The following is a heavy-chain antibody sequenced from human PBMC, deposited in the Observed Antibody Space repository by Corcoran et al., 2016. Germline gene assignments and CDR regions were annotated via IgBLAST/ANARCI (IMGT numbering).Heavy chain of an antibody. CDR2: INPSGGST. D-gene: IGHD6-13*01. CDR3: ARVGRAEVQHLERDAFYI. Sequence: QVHLVKYGAEVMKPGASVKESCKASGYTFNRYYMHWVRQAPGQGLEWMGIINPSGGSTSYAQKMQGRVTMTRDVSTGTSYMELSSLRYGDTAVYDCARVGRAEVQHLERDAFYICGQGSMGTVSS. J-gene: IGHJ3*02. CDR1: GYTFNRYY. V-gene: IGHV1-46*02.